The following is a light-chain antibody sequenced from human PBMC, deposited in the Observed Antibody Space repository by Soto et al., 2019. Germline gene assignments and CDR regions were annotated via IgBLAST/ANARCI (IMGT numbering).Light chain of an antibody. V-gene: IGKV1-9*01. Sequence: DIPLTQSPSFLSASVGDRVTITCRASQDINSYLAWYQQKVGKAPKLLIYAASTLQNGVPSRFSGSGSGTEFTLTISSLQPEDSAIYYCQHLNNYPYTFGQGTKLEIK. CDR2: AAS. J-gene: IGKJ2*01. CDR3: QHLNNYPYT. CDR1: QDINSY.